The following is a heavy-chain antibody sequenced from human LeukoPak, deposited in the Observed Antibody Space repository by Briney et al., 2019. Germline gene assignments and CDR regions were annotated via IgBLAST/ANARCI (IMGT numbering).Heavy chain of an antibody. V-gene: IGHV3-11*01. J-gene: IGHJ4*02. CDR2: ISSSGSTI. CDR3: ARDHYRWLQSGGLDY. D-gene: IGHD5-24*01. Sequence: PGGSLRLSCSASGFTFSDYYMSWIRQAPGKGLEWVSYISSSGSTIYYADSVKGRFTISRDNAKNSLYLQMNSLRAEDTAVYYCARDHYRWLQSGGLDYWGQGTLVTVSS. CDR1: GFTFSDYY.